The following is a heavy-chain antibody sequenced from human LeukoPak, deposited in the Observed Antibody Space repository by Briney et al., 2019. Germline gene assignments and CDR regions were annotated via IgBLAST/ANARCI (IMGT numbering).Heavy chain of an antibody. J-gene: IGHJ6*03. CDR1: GGTFSSYA. D-gene: IGHD1-26*01. CDR2: IIPIFGTA. V-gene: IGHV1-69*13. CDR3: ARDPYSGGYGAYYYYYMDV. Sequence: SVKVSCKASGGTFSSYAISWVRQAPGQGLEWMGGIIPIFGTANYAQKFQGRVTITADESTSTAYMELSSLRSEDTAVYYCARDPYSGGYGAYYYYYMDVWGKGTTVTVSS.